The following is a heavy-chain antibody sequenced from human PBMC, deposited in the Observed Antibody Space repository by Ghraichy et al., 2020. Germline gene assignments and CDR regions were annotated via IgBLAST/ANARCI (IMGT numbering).Heavy chain of an antibody. J-gene: IGHJ4*02. V-gene: IGHV3-23*01. CDR3: AKALLRPHNDY. Sequence: GGSLRLSCAASGFTFSSYAMSWVRQAPGKGLEWVSAISGSGGSTYYADSVKGRFTISRDNSKNTLYLQMNSLRAKDTALYYCAKALLRPHNDYWGQGTLVTVSS. CDR2: ISGSGGST. CDR1: GFTFSSYA.